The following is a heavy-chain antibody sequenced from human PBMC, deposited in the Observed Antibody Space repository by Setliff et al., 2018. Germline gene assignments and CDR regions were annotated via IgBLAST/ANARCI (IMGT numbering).Heavy chain of an antibody. Sequence: ASVKVSCKASGYTFTSYGISWVRQAPGQGLEWMGWISAYNGNNIYAQNLQGRVTMTTDTSTSTAYMELRSLRSDDTAVYYCARGYCDGIGCPAPLYYFDSWGQGTLVTVSS. CDR2: ISAYNGNN. V-gene: IGHV1-18*01. J-gene: IGHJ4*02. CDR3: ARGYCDGIGCPAPLYYFDS. D-gene: IGHD2-21*01. CDR1: GYTFTSYG.